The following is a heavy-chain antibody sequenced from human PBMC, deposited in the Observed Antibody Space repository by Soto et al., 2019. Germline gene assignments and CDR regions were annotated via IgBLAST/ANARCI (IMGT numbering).Heavy chain of an antibody. Sequence: QVQLVESGGGVVQPGRSLRLSCVASGFTFSTYGMHWVRQAPGKGLEWVAVISYDGINKYYADSVKGRLTISRDNSKNTVYLQMNSLRGEDTAVSYCAKGQHCSTTSCYFYHYGLDVWGQGTTVAVSS. CDR2: ISYDGINK. CDR1: GFTFSTYG. V-gene: IGHV3-30*18. D-gene: IGHD2-2*01. CDR3: AKGQHCSTTSCYFYHYGLDV. J-gene: IGHJ6*02.